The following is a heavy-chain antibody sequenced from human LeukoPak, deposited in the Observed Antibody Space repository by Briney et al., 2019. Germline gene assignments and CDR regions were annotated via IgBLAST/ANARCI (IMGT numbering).Heavy chain of an antibody. D-gene: IGHD2-21*01. CDR2: NGNA. J-gene: IGHJ4*02. CDR1: GFTFSAYW. Sequence: GSLRLSCAASGFTFSAYWMSWVRQAPGKGLEWIGHNGNANYNPSLQSRVTISIDTSKNHFTLSLNSVTAADTAVYYCATYYVGVGGRGHWGPGTLVTVSS. V-gene: IGHV4-4*02. CDR3: ATYYVGVGGRGH.